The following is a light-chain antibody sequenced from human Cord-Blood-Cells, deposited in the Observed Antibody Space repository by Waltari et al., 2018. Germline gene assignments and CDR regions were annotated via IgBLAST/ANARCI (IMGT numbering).Light chain of an antibody. J-gene: IGKJ1*01. Sequence: EIVLTQSPGTMSLSPGAGATLSCRASQSFSSSYLAWYQQKPGKAPRLPIYGASSRATGIPDRFSGSGSGTDFTLTISRLEPEDFAVYYCQKYGSSPRTFGQGTKVEIK. CDR1: QSFSSSY. CDR3: QKYGSSPRT. CDR2: GAS. V-gene: IGKV3-20*01.